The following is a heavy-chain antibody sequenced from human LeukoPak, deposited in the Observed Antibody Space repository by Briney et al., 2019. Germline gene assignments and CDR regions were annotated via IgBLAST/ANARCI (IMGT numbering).Heavy chain of an antibody. Sequence: GGSLRLSCAASGFTFSSFSTIWVRQAPGKGLEWLSYISSGSGSIYYADSVKGRFTISRDNAKNSLYLQMNSLRAEDTAVYYCARKRESSSSWYGGLAYWGQGTLVTVSS. V-gene: IGHV3-48*01. CDR3: ARKRESSSSWYGGLAY. J-gene: IGHJ4*02. CDR1: GFTFSSFS. CDR2: ISSGSGSI. D-gene: IGHD6-13*01.